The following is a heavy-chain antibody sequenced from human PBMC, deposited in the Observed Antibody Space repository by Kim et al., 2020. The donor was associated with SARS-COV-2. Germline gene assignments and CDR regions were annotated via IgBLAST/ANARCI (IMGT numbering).Heavy chain of an antibody. V-gene: IGHV3-23*01. J-gene: IGHJ6*04. D-gene: IGHD6-19*01. CDR1: GFTFSSYA. Sequence: GGSLRLSCAASGFTFSSYAMSWVRQAPGKGLEWVSAISGSGGSTYYADSVKGRFTISRDNSKNTLYLQMNSLRAEDTAVYYCAKDRYSSPFVYYYYGMDVWGKGTTVSLSS. CDR3: AKDRYSSPFVYYYYGMDV. CDR2: ISGSGGST.